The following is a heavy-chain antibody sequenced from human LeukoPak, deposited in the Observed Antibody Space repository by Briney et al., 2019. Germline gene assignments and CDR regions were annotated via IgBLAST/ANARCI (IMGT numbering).Heavy chain of an antibody. V-gene: IGHV3-7*03. CDR2: INPDGNER. CDR3: TRDLAAVPGPRMDV. D-gene: IGHD6-19*01. CDR1: GFSFGSYY. J-gene: IGHJ6*02. Sequence: QPGGSPRLSCAASGFSFGSYYMSWVRQAPGKGLEWVALINPDGNERYYVDSVKGRFTISRDNARNSLYLQMDSLRDDDTAMYFCTRDLAAVPGPRMDVWGQGTTVTVSS.